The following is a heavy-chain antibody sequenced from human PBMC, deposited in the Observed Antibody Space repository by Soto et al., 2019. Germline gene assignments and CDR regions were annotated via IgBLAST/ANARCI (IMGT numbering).Heavy chain of an antibody. D-gene: IGHD3-10*01. CDR1: GFTFEDYA. J-gene: IGHJ4*02. V-gene: IGHV3-9*01. CDR3: ANALPPGSYYKPLHY. Sequence: EVQLVESGGGLVQPGRSLRLSCAASGFTFEDYAIHWVRQPPGKGLEWVSGISWNSDTLDYADSVKGRFTISRDNAKNDVYLQMNSLRPEDTALYYCANALPPGSYYKPLHYWGQGTLVTVSS. CDR2: ISWNSDTL.